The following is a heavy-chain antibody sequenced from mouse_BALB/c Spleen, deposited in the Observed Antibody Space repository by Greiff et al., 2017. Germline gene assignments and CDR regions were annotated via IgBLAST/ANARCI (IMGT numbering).Heavy chain of an antibody. CDR1: GYAFSSSW. J-gene: IGHJ4*01. CDR2: IYPGDGDT. D-gene: IGHD2-2*01. CDR3: AREWFQTDYYAMDY. Sequence: QVQLQQSGPELVKPGASVKISCKASGYAFSSSWMNWVKQRPGQGLEWIGRIYPGDGDTNYNGKFKGKATLTADKSSSTAYMQLSSLTSVDSAVYFCAREWFQTDYYAMDYWGQGTSVTVSS. V-gene: IGHV1-82*01.